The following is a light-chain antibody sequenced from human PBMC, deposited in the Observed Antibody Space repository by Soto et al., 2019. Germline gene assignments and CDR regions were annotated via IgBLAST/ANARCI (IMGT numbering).Light chain of an antibody. J-gene: IGLJ1*01. V-gene: IGLV2-14*01. Sequence: QSVLAQPASVSGSPGQSITISCSGTSSDVGSYSHVAWYQQFPGKTPKLIIYEVTYRPSGVSHRFSASKSGNTASLTISGLQAGDEADYYCTSSTGSSTSHVFGTGTKVTDL. CDR1: SSDVGSYSH. CDR3: TSSTGSSTSHV. CDR2: EVT.